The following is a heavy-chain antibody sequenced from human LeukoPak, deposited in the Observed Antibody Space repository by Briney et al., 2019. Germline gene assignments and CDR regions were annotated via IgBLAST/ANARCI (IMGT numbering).Heavy chain of an antibody. CDR2: IYHSGST. CDR3: ARVSYEDAFDI. D-gene: IGHD3-22*01. J-gene: IGHJ3*02. Sequence: SQTLSLTCAVSGGSISSGGYSWSWIRQPPGKGLEWIGYIYHSGSTYYNPSLKSRVTISVDRSKNQFSLKLSFVTAADTAVYYCARVSYEDAFDIWGQGTMVTVSS. CDR1: GGSISSGGYS. V-gene: IGHV4-30-2*01.